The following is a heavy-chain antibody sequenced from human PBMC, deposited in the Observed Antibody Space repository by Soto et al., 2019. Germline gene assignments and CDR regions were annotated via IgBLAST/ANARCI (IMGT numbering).Heavy chain of an antibody. CDR1: GFTFSSYA. CDR2: ISYDGSNK. CDR3: ARDPDTGTSDY. Sequence: QVQLVESGGGVVQPGRSLRLSCAASGFTFSSYAMHWVRQAPGKGLEWVAVISYDGSNKYYADSVKGRFTISRDNSKNTLYLQMNSLRAEDTAVYYCARDPDTGTSDYWGQGTLVIVSS. J-gene: IGHJ4*02. V-gene: IGHV3-30-3*01. D-gene: IGHD1-7*01.